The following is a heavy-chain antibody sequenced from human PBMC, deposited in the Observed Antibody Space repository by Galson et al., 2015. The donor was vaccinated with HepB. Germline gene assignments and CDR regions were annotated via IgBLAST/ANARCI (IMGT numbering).Heavy chain of an antibody. Sequence: SVKVSCKASGYTFTSYAMHWVRQAPGQGLEWMGMITPSGGSTIYAQRFQDRVTMTRDTSTSTVYMELSSLRSEDTAVYYCARTEKYGDFDYWGQGTLVTVSS. CDR3: ARTEKYGDFDY. D-gene: IGHD4-17*01. V-gene: IGHV1-46*01. CDR1: GYTFTSYA. J-gene: IGHJ4*02. CDR2: ITPSGGST.